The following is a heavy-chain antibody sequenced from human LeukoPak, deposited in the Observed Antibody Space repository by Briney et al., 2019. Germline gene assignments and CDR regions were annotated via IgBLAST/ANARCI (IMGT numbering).Heavy chain of an antibody. CDR2: MNPNSGNT. D-gene: IGHD3-3*01. V-gene: IGHV1-8*03. Sequence: ASVKVSCKASGYTFSNYNINWVRQATRQGPEWMGWMNPNSGNTGYAEKFRGRVTITRDTSIGTAYMVLSSLRSEDTAVYYCARGYPDFWSDYFGCMDVWGKGTTVTVSS. J-gene: IGHJ6*04. CDR3: ARGYPDFWSDYFGCMDV. CDR1: GYTFSNYN.